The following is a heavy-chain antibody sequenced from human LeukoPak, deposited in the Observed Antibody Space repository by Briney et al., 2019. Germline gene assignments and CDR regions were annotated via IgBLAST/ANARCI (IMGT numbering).Heavy chain of an antibody. D-gene: IGHD2-15*01. CDR3: ARANPYCSGGSCYFAN. V-gene: IGHV4-34*01. J-gene: IGHJ3*01. CDR2: INYSGST. Sequence: KASETLSLTCAVYGGSFSGYYWSWIRQPPGKGLEWIGEINYSGSTNYNPSLKSRVTISVDTSKNQFSLKLSSVTAADTAVYYCARANPYCSGGSCYFANWGQGTMVTVSS. CDR1: GGSFSGYY.